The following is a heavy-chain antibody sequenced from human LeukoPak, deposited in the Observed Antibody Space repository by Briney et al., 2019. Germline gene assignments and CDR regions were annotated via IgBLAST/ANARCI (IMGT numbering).Heavy chain of an antibody. J-gene: IGHJ4*02. Sequence: GGSLRLSCTASGLTFSTSGFNWVRQAPGKGLEGVASIGPTGSDRYHADSIKGRFTISRDNANNFLYLQMNSLRAEDTAVYYCATETNGRHYDYWGQGTLLTVSS. D-gene: IGHD1-14*01. V-gene: IGHV3-21*01. CDR3: ATETNGRHYDY. CDR1: GLTFSTSG. CDR2: IGPTGSDR.